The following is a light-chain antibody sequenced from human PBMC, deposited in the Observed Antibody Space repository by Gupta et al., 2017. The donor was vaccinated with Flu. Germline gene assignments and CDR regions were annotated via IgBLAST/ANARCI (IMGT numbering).Light chain of an antibody. CDR1: QTVNNNF. CDR2: GAP. V-gene: IGKV3D-20*01. CDR3: QQYGNSPPT. J-gene: IGKJ4*01. Sequence: ETVLTQSPDTLSLSPGERATLSCGASQTVNNNFLAWYQQKPSRAPRLLISGAPKRAAGIPDRFTGSGSGTDFTLTINKVEPEDFAVYFCQQYGNSPPTFGGGTDVDVK.